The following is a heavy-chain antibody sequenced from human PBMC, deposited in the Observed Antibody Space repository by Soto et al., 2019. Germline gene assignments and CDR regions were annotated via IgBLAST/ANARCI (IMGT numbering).Heavy chain of an antibody. CDR3: ARIAVAGRGRIDP. Sequence: GGSLRLSCAASGFTFSDYYMSWIRQAPGKGLEWVSYISSSSSYTNYADSVKGRFTISRDNAKNSLYLQMNSLRAEDTAVYYCARIAVAGRGRIDPWGQGTLVTVSS. CDR1: GFTFSDYY. V-gene: IGHV3-11*06. CDR2: ISSSSSYT. D-gene: IGHD6-19*01. J-gene: IGHJ5*02.